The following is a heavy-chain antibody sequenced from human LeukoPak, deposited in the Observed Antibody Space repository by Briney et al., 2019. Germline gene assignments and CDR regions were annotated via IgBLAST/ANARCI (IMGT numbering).Heavy chain of an antibody. Sequence: GGSLRLSCAASGFTFSSYSMNWVRQAPGKGLEWVSHITASGTAMFYADSVKGRFTISRDNAKNSLYLQMNSLRAEDTAVYYCAKVLRTAMVLGYWGQGTLVTVSS. D-gene: IGHD5-18*01. CDR2: ITASGTAM. CDR1: GFTFSSYS. J-gene: IGHJ4*02. V-gene: IGHV3-48*01. CDR3: AKVLRTAMVLGY.